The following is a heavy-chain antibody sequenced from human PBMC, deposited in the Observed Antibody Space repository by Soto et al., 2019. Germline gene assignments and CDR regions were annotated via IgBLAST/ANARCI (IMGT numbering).Heavy chain of an antibody. CDR3: ARDSIAAAGTIDY. V-gene: IGHV4-39*07. J-gene: IGHJ4*02. Sequence: PSETLSLTCTVSGGSISSSSYYWGWIRQPPGKGLEWIGSIYYSGSTYYNPSLKSRVTISVDTSKNQFSLKLSSVTAADTAVYYCARDSIAAAGTIDYWGQGTLVTVSS. CDR2: IYYSGST. CDR1: GGSISSSSYY. D-gene: IGHD6-13*01.